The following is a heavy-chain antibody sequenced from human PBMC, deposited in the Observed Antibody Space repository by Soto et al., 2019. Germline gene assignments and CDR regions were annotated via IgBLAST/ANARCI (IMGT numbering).Heavy chain of an antibody. V-gene: IGHV1-8*01. D-gene: IGHD1-26*01. Sequence: QVQLVQSGAEVKKPGASVKVSCKASGYTFTSYDINWVRQAPGQGLEWMGWMNPNSGNTGYAQKSQGRVTRTRNTYISTAYMGLSSLRSDDPAVYYCARVPTWGGSYCCDCWGQGTLVTVSS. CDR2: MNPNSGNT. CDR3: ARVPTWGGSYCCDC. CDR1: GYTFTSYD. J-gene: IGHJ4*02.